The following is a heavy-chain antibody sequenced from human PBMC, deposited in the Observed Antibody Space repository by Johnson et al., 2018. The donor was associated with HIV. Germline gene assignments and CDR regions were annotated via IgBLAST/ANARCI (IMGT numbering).Heavy chain of an antibody. D-gene: IGHD3/OR15-3a*01. Sequence: VQLVESGGGVVQPGRSLRLSCAASGFTVSSNYMSWVRQAPGKGLEWVSVIYSGGSPYSADSVTGRFTISRENAKSSLYLQLHGLTVGDTAVYYCARQGLTVDALDIWGQGTMVTVSS. V-gene: IGHV3-66*04. J-gene: IGHJ3*02. CDR2: IYSGGSP. CDR3: ARQGLTVDALDI. CDR1: GFTVSSNY.